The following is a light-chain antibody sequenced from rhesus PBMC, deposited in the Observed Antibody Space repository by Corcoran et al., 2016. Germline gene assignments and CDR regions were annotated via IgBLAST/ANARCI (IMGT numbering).Light chain of an antibody. CDR2: DND. CDR3: QSSDSGLDALV. V-gene: IGLV1-64*01. J-gene: IGLJ1*01. CDR1: SSTIGSYD. Sequence: QSLLTQPPSVSGAPGQKVTISCTGGSSTIGSYDVHWYRQLPGVAPTLLVYDNDKRPSGISDRFSGSKSGPSASLAIAGLQTDDEADYYCQSSDSGLDALVFGTGTRLTVL.